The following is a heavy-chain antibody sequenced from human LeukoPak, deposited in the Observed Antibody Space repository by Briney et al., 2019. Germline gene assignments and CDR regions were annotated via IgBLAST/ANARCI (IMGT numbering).Heavy chain of an antibody. CDR2: IYSGGNT. J-gene: IGHJ6*04. CDR3: AELGITMIGGV. D-gene: IGHD3-10*02. CDR1: GFAASSNS. V-gene: IGHV3-53*01. Sequence: PGGSLRLSCTVSGFAASSNSWSWVRQAPGKGLEWVSFIYSGGNTHYSDSVKGRFTISRDNAKNSLYLQMNSLRAEDTAVYYCAELGITMIGGVWGKGTTVTISS.